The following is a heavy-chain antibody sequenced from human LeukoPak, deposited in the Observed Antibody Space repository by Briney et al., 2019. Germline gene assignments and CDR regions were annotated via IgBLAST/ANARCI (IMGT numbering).Heavy chain of an antibody. Sequence: SETLSLTCTVSGGSISSGDYYWSWIRQPPGKGLEWIGYIYYSGSTYYNPSLKSRVTISVDTSKNQFSLKLSSVTAADTAVYYCARVGSDYGLLDYWGQGTLVTVSS. J-gene: IGHJ4*02. D-gene: IGHD3-22*01. CDR2: IYYSGST. CDR3: ARVGSDYGLLDY. CDR1: GGSISSGDYY. V-gene: IGHV4-30-4*01.